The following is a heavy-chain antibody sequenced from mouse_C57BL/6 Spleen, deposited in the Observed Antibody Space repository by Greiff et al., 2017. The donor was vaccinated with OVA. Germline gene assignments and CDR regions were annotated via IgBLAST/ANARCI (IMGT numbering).Heavy chain of an antibody. V-gene: IGHV1-52*01. D-gene: IGHD1-1*01. CDR2: IDPSDSET. CDR3: ATVVATNGDYFDY. Sequence: VQLQQPGAELVRPGSSVKLSCKASGYTFTSYWMHWVKQRPIQGLEWIGNIDPSDSETHYNQEFKDKATLTVDKSSSTAYMQLSSLTSEDSSVYYCATVVATNGDYFDYWGQGTTLTVSS. J-gene: IGHJ2*01. CDR1: GYTFTSYW.